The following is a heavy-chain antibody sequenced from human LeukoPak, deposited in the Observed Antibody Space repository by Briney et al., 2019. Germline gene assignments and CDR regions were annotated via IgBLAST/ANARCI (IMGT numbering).Heavy chain of an antibody. CDR1: NGPITSTKW. J-gene: IGHJ3*02. V-gene: IGHV4-4*02. CDR3: ASSSLVVVVIYGFDI. Sequence: SETLSLTCTVSNGPITSTKWWSWVRQPPGKGLEWIGEISHTGSTNYNPSFNSRVTMSVDKSKSQFSLNLKSVTAADTALYYCASSSLVVVVIYGFDIWGRGTVVTVSS. CDR2: ISHTGST. D-gene: IGHD2-21*01.